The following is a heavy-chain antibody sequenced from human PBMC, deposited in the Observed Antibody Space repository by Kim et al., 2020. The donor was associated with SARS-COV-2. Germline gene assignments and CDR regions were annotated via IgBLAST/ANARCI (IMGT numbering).Heavy chain of an antibody. CDR1: GYTFTSYG. CDR3: ARDSDIAAAREAGEYNWFDP. V-gene: IGHV1-18*01. J-gene: IGHJ5*02. CDR2: ISAYNGNT. D-gene: IGHD6-13*01. Sequence: ASVKVSCKASGYTFTSYGISWVRQAPGQGLEWMGWISAYNGNTNYAQKLQGRVTMTTDTSTSTAYMELRSLRSDDTAVYYCARDSDIAAAREAGEYNWFDPWGQGTLVTVSS.